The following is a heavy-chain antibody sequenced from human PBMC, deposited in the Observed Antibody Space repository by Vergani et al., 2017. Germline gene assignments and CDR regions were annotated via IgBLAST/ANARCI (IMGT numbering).Heavy chain of an antibody. CDR2: ISSGGGAI. D-gene: IGHD2-8*01. CDR3: AREAHYCTNGVCYRQPYY. V-gene: IGHV3-11*01. Sequence: QVHLVESGGGLVKPGGSLRLSCAASGFKFSDYYMSWIRQAPGKGLEWVSYISSGGGAIYHADSVKGRFTISRDNAKSSLYLQMNSLRAEDTAVYYCAREAHYCTNGVCYRQPYYWGQGTLVTVSS. J-gene: IGHJ4*02. CDR1: GFKFSDYY.